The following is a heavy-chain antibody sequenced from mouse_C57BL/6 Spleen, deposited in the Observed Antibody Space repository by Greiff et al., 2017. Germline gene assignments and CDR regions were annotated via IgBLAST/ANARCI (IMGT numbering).Heavy chain of an antibody. CDR2: IWTGGGT. Sequence: VKVVESGPGLVAPSQCLSITCTVSGFSFTSYAISWVRQPPGKGLEWIGVIWTGGGTNYNSALKSRLSISKENSNSQVFLKLNSLQTDDTARDYWARNAAGFTTVVGHYFDYWGQGTTLTVSS. CDR1: GFSFTSYA. CDR3: ARNAAGFTTVVGHYFDY. V-gene: IGHV2-9-1*01. J-gene: IGHJ2*01. D-gene: IGHD1-1*01.